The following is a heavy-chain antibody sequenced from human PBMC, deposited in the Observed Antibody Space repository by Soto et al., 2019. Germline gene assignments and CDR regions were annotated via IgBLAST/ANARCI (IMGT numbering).Heavy chain of an antibody. V-gene: IGHV1-3*01. J-gene: IGHJ6*02. D-gene: IGHD3-10*01. CDR2: INAGNGNT. CDR1: GYTFTSYA. Sequence: QVQLVQSGAEVKKPGASVKVSCKASGYTFTSYAMHWVRQAPGQRLEWMGWINAGNGNTKYSQKLQGRVTITRDTSASTADMELSSLRSEDMAVYYCARDLTIGMDVWGQGTTVTVSS. CDR3: ARDLTIGMDV.